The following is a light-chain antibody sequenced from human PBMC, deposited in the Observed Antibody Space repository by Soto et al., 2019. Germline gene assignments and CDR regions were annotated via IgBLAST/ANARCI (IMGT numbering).Light chain of an antibody. Sequence: QPVLTQPASVSGSPGQSITISCTGTSSDVGSYNLVSWYQQHPGKAPKLIIYEGSKRPSGVSNRFSGSKSGNTASLTISGLQAEDEADYYCCSYAGSRSFVVFGGGTKVTVL. CDR2: EGS. V-gene: IGLV2-23*03. CDR1: SSDVGSYNL. CDR3: CSYAGSRSFVV. J-gene: IGLJ2*01.